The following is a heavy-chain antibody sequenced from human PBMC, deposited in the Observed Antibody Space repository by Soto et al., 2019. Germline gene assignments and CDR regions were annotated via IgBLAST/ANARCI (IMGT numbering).Heavy chain of an antibody. V-gene: IGHV1-46*01. CDR3: ATGKYFFDDNSGPTDY. D-gene: IGHD1-26*01. CDR2: INPSGGST. CDR1: GYTFTSYY. Sequence: ASVKVSCKASGYTFTSYYMHWVRQAPGQGLEWMGIINPSGGSTSYAQKFQGRVTMTEDTSTDTAYMDLSSLRSEDTAVYFCATGKYFFDDNSGPTDYWGQGTLVTVSS. J-gene: IGHJ4*02.